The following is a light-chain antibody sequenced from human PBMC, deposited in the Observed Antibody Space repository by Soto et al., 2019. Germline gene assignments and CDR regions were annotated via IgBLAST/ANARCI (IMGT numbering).Light chain of an antibody. V-gene: IGKV3-11*01. CDR1: QSVSSF. CDR2: GAA. Sequence: EIVLTQSPGTLSLSPGDRAALSCRASQSVSSFLAWYQQQPGQAPRVVIYGAAHSTTGIPDLFSGSGWANDFPLTSSRLEPEYFAVYYWQRSNWSGTFGQGTKVDIK. J-gene: IGKJ1*01. CDR3: QRSNWSGT.